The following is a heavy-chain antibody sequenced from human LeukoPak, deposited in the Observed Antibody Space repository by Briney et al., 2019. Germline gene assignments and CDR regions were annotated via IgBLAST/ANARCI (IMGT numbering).Heavy chain of an antibody. CDR1: GDSISSGSYL. CDR3: ARDPRGVKAILGAFDI. V-gene: IGHV4-61*02. CDR2: TDIGGDT. Sequence: SQTLSLTCTVSGDSISSGSYLRSWIRQPAGKGLEGIGRTDIGGDTNYNPSLKSRVTISVDPSKNQLSLRLSSVTAADTAVYYCARDPRGVKAILGAFDIWGQGTTVTVSS. D-gene: IGHD2-21*01. J-gene: IGHJ3*02.